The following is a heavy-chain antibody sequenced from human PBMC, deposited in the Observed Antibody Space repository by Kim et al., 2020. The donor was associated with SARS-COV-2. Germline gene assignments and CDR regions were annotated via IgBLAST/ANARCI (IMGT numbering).Heavy chain of an antibody. D-gene: IGHD3-10*01. Sequence: SETLSLTCTVSGGSISSGGYYWSWIRQHPGKGLEWIGYIYYSGSTYYNPSLKSRVTISVDTSKNQFSLKLSSVTAADTAVYYCARVSFSGGVRVGGFDYWGQGTLVTVSS. CDR1: GGSISSGGYY. CDR3: ARVSFSGGVRVGGFDY. V-gene: IGHV4-31*03. J-gene: IGHJ4*02. CDR2: IYYSGST.